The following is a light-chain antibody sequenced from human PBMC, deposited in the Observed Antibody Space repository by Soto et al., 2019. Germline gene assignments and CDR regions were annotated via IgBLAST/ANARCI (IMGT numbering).Light chain of an antibody. J-gene: IGKJ2*01. Sequence: DFVMTQFPDSLAVSLGERATIKCKSSQSVLSSVTNKNYLAWYQQRPGQPPKLLASWASARESGIPDRFSGSGSRTDFTLIIDDLQAEDVTVYYCQHYLSSLPTFGQGTKLEIK. V-gene: IGKV4-1*01. CDR3: QHYLSSLPT. CDR2: WAS. CDR1: QSVLSSVTNKNY.